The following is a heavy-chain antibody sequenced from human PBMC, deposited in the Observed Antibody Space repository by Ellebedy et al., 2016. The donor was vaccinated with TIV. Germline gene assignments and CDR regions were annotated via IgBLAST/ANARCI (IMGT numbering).Heavy chain of an antibody. CDR3: ARRLGSVAAFDY. D-gene: IGHD6-19*01. CDR1: GYSFTSYW. V-gene: IGHV5-51*01. Sequence: GGSLRLSCKASGYSFTSYWIGWVRQMPGKGLEWMGIIYPGDSNTRYSPSFQGQVTISADKSISTAYLQWSSLKASDTAMYYCARRLGSVAAFDYWGQGTLVTVSS. J-gene: IGHJ4*02. CDR2: IYPGDSNT.